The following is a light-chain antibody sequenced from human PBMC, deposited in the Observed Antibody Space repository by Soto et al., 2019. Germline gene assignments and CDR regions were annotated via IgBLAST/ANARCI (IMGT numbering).Light chain of an antibody. J-gene: IGKJ1*01. CDR1: QTISSW. V-gene: IGKV1-5*03. CDR3: QHYKSYSEA. Sequence: DIQMTQSPSTLSGSVGDRVTITCRASQTISSWLAWYQQKPGKAPKLLIYKASTLKSGVPSRFSGSGSGTEFTLTISSLQPDHFATYYCQHYKSYSEAVGQGTKVDIK. CDR2: KAS.